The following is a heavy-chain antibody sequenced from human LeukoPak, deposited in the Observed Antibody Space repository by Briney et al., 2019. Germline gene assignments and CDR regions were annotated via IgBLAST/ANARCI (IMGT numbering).Heavy chain of an antibody. V-gene: IGHV3-66*01. CDR3: ARGPYSSGWSLDY. Sequence: GSLRLSCAASGFTVSNNYMSWVRQAPGKGLEWVSVIYSGGSTYYADSVKGRFTISRDNSKNTLYLQMNSLRAKDTAVYYCARGPYSSGWSLDYWGQGTLVTVSS. CDR1: GFTVSNNY. J-gene: IGHJ4*02. CDR2: IYSGGST. D-gene: IGHD6-19*01.